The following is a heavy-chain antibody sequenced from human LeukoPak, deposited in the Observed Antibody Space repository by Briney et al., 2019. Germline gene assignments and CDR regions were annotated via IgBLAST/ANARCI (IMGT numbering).Heavy chain of an antibody. V-gene: IGHV4-39*07. CDR1: GGSISSRIYY. J-gene: IGHJ2*01. Sequence: SETLSLTCTVSGGSISSRIYYWGWLRQPPGKGLEWIGSISYSGSTYNNPFLKSRVTISVDTSKNQFSLKLSSVTAADTAVYYCARELGSTWLWYFDLWGRGTLVTVSS. CDR2: ISYSGST. D-gene: IGHD5-12*01. CDR3: ARELGSTWLWYFDL.